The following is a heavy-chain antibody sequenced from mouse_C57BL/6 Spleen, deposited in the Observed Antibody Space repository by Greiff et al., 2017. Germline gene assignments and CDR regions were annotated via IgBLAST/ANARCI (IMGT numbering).Heavy chain of an antibody. Sequence: VQLQQPGAELVRPGTSVKLSCKASGYTFTSYWMHWVKQRPGQGLEWIGVIDPSDSYTNYNQKFKGKATLTVDTSSSTAYRQLSSLTSEDSAFFCGARNSNYYFDYWGQGTTLTVSS. V-gene: IGHV1-59*01. D-gene: IGHD2-5*01. CDR2: IDPSDSYT. J-gene: IGHJ2*01. CDR1: GYTFTSYW. CDR3: ARNSNYYFDY.